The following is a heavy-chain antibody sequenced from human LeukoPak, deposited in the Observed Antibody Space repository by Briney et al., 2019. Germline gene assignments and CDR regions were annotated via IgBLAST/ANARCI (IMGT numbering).Heavy chain of an antibody. CDR3: ARGYCSSTSCYDWFDP. D-gene: IGHD2-2*01. V-gene: IGHV1-2*02. J-gene: IGHJ5*02. Sequence: ASMKVSCKASGYTFTSYYMHWVRQAPGQGLEWMGWINPNSGGTNYAQKFQGRVTMTRDTSTSTAYMELSRLRSDDTAVYYCARGYCSSTSCYDWFDPWGQGTLVTVSS. CDR1: GYTFTSYY. CDR2: INPNSGGT.